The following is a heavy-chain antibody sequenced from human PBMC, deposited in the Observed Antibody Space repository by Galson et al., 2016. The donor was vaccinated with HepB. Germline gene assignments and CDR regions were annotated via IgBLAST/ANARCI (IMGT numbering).Heavy chain of an antibody. CDR1: GLSVTINY. Sequence: SLRLSCAASGLSVTINYFLWVRQAPGKGLEWVSVTYGDASSDYADSVRGRFSVSRDNSKRTLYLQMDSLTVEDTAVYFCASRSGFDASGPPWYFDLWGRGTLVNVSS. V-gene: IGHV3-66*01. CDR3: ASRSGFDASGPPWYFDL. CDR2: TYGDASS. D-gene: IGHD3-3*01. J-gene: IGHJ2*01.